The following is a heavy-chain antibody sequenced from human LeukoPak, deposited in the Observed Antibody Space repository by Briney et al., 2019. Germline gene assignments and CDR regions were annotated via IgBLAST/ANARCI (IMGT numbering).Heavy chain of an antibody. CDR3: ARDDGRVITDSYFDY. Sequence: PGGSLRLSCAASGFTLSSYSIHWVRQAPGMGLEWVAVISSDGNNKYYADSVKGRFTVSRDNSKNTLSPQMDNLRPEDTAVYYCARDDGRVITDSYFDYWGQGTLVSVSS. CDR1: GFTLSSYS. CDR2: ISSDGNNK. V-gene: IGHV3-30*04. D-gene: IGHD1-14*01. J-gene: IGHJ4*02.